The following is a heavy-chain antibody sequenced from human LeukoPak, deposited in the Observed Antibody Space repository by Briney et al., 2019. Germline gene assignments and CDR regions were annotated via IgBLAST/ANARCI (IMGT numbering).Heavy chain of an antibody. D-gene: IGHD3-3*01. J-gene: IGHJ4*02. V-gene: IGHV3-7*01. CDR1: GFSFSSYG. CDR3: ARSGAPYDFWSGYYEY. Sequence: HPGGSLRLSCAASGFSFSSYGMHWVRQAPGKGLEWVANIKEDGSEKYYVDSVRGRFSISRDNAKNSLDLQINSLRAEDTAVYYCARSGAPYDFWSGYYEYWGQGTLVTVSS. CDR2: IKEDGSEK.